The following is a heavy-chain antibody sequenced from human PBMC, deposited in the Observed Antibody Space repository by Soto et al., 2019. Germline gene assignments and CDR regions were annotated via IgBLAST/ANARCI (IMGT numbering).Heavy chain of an antibody. CDR1: GFTFSSYA. D-gene: IGHD3-3*01. Sequence: PGGSLRLSCAASGFTFSSYAMSWVRQAPGKGLEWVSTISGSGDSTYYADSVRGRFTISRDNSKNTLYLQMNSLRAEDTAVYYCAKDQVWSGYLGYWGQGTLVTVSS. CDR2: ISGSGDST. J-gene: IGHJ4*02. V-gene: IGHV3-23*01. CDR3: AKDQVWSGYLGY.